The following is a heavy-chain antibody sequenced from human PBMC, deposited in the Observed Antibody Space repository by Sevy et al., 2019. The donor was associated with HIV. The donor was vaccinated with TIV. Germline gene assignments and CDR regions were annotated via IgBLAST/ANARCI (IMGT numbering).Heavy chain of an antibody. CDR3: ARAYSGYDWGSSSWFLDY. J-gene: IGHJ4*02. V-gene: IGHV4-31*03. Sequence: SETLSLTCTVSGGSISSGDYYWSWIRQHPGKGLEWIGYIYYSGSTYYNPSLKSRVTISVDTSKNQFSLKLSSVTAADTAVYYCARAYSGYDWGSSSWFLDYWGQGTLVTVSS. CDR2: IYYSGST. D-gene: IGHD5-12*01. CDR1: GGSISSGDYY.